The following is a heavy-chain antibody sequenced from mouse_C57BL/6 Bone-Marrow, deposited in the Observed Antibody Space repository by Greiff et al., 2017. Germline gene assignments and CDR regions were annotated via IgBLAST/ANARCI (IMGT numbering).Heavy chain of an antibody. CDR2: ISSGGSYT. Sequence: EVMLVESGGDLVKPGGSLKLSCAASGFTFSSYGMSWVRQTPDKRLEWVATISSGGSYTYYPDSVKGRFTISRDNAKNTLYLQMSSLKSEDTAMYYCARRDGDPFAYWGQGTLVTVSA. J-gene: IGHJ3*01. CDR1: GFTFSSYG. V-gene: IGHV5-6*02. D-gene: IGHD2-13*01. CDR3: ARRDGDPFAY.